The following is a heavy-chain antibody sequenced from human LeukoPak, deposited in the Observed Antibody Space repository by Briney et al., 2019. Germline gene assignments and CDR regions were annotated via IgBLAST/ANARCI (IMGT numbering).Heavy chain of an antibody. CDR2: ISYDGSNK. J-gene: IGHJ4*02. CDR1: GFTFSSYA. Sequence: GGSLRLSCAASGFTFSSYAMHWVRQAPGKGLEWVAVISYDGSNKYYADSVKGRFTISRDNSKNTLYLQMNSLRAEDTAVYYCARPAIQLELRGSGFDYWGQGTLVTVSS. CDR3: ARPAIQLELRGSGFDY. V-gene: IGHV3-30-3*01. D-gene: IGHD1-7*01.